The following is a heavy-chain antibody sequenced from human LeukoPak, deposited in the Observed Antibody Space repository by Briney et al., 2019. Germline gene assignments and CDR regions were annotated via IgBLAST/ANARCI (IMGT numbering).Heavy chain of an antibody. CDR2: TSYSEGT. J-gene: IGHJ4*02. Sequence: SETLSLTCTVSGGSVSRGGYYWNWIRQHPGKGLEWIGFTSYSEGTYYNPSLMSRITISVDRSQNQFSLKMRDVTAADTAVYFCAAADWESFYFDSWGQGALVAVSS. CDR1: GGSVSRGGYY. CDR3: AAADWESFYFDS. V-gene: IGHV4-31*03. D-gene: IGHD1-26*01.